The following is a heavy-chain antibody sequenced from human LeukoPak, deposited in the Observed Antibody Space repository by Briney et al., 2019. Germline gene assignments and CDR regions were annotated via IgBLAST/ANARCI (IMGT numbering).Heavy chain of an antibody. D-gene: IGHD2-8*01. CDR1: GYTFTSYY. J-gene: IGHJ4*02. V-gene: IGHV1-46*01. Sequence: ASVKVSCKASGYTFTSYYMHWVRQAPGRGLEWMGIINPSGGSTSYAQKFQGRVTMTRDMSTSTVDMELRSLRSEDTAVYYCARDRPHCTNGVCHPTYYFDYWGQGTLVTVSS. CDR3: ARDRPHCTNGVCHPTYYFDY. CDR2: INPSGGST.